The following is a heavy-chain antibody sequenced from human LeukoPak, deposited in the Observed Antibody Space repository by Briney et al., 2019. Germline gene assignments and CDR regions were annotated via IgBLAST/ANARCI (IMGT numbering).Heavy chain of an antibody. J-gene: IGHJ4*02. CDR2: ISGSGGST. CDR3: AKVEDCSSSSTPLDY. CDR1: GFTFSSYA. Sequence: GGSLGLSCAASGFTFSSYAMSWVRQAPGKGLEWVSAISGSGGSTYYADSVKGRFTISRDNSKNTLYLQMNSLRAEDTAVYYCAKVEDCSSSSTPLDYWGQGTLVTVSS. D-gene: IGHD6-6*01. V-gene: IGHV3-23*01.